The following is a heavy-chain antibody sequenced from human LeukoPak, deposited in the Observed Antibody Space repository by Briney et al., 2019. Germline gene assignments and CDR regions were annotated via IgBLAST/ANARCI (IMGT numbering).Heavy chain of an antibody. CDR3: AKGGAPTYYYGSSGYWSFDY. V-gene: IGHV3-23*01. J-gene: IGHJ4*02. CDR2: ISGSGGST. D-gene: IGHD3-22*01. Sequence: GGSLRLSCAASGFTFSSYGMSWVRQAPGKGLEWVSAISGSGGSTYYADSVKGRFTISRDNSKNTLYLQMNSLRAEDTAVYYCAKGGAPTYYYGSSGYWSFDYWGQGTLVTVSS. CDR1: GFTFSSYG.